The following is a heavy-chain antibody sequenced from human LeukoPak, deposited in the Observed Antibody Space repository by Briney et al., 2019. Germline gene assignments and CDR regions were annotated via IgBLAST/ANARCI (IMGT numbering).Heavy chain of an antibody. Sequence: GGSLRLSCAASGLTFSSYAMYWVRQAPGEGLEWVAAIPYDGRNNYYADSVKGRLTIARDNSKNTLYLQMSSLRAEDTAVYYCVRSTGKFYYGADVWGQGTTVTVSS. D-gene: IGHD4/OR15-4a*01. CDR3: VRSTGKFYYGADV. J-gene: IGHJ6*02. V-gene: IGHV3-30*04. CDR1: GLTFSSYA. CDR2: IPYDGRNN.